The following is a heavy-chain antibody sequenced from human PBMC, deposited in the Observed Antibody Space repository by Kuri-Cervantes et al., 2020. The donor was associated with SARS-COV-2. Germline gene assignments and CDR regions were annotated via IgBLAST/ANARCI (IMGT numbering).Heavy chain of an antibody. D-gene: IGHD7-27*01. J-gene: IGHJ6*03. CDR1: GGSISSGNYY. V-gene: IGHV4-30-4*08. Sequence: SETLSLTCTVSGGSISSGNYYWSWIRQPPGKGLEWIGYIYYSGSTYYNPSLKSRVTISVDTSKNQFSLKLSSVTAADTAVYYCARDRYWGPQYYYYYMDVWGKGTTVTVSS. CDR2: IYYSGST. CDR3: ARDRYWGPQYYYYYMDV.